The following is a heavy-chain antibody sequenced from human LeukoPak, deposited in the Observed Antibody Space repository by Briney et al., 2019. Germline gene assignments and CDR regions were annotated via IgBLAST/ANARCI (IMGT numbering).Heavy chain of an antibody. D-gene: IGHD2-2*02. CDR1: GFTFSTYW. CDR3: ARDRVVPAAIGNYYYYYMDV. Sequence: GGSLRLSCATSGFTFSTYWMNWVRQPPGKGLEWVANIKPDGSQTYYLDSVKGRFTISRDNVKNSLYLQMNSLRAEDTAVYYCARDRVVPAAIGNYYYYYMDVWGKGTTVTVSS. V-gene: IGHV3-7*01. J-gene: IGHJ6*03. CDR2: IKPDGSQT.